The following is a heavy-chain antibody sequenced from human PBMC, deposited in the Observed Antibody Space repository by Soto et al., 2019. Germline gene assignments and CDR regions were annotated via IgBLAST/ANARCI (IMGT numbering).Heavy chain of an antibody. CDR1: GFTFSSYS. CDR2: ISSSSSYI. CDR3: ARADVDTAMVSY. D-gene: IGHD5-18*01. J-gene: IGHJ4*02. Sequence: EVQLVESGGGLVKPGGSLRLSCAASGFTFSSYSMNWVRQAPGKGLEWVSSISSSSSYIYYADSVKGRFTISRDNAKNSLYLQMNSLRAEDTAVYYCARADVDTAMVSYWGQGTLVTVSS. V-gene: IGHV3-21*01.